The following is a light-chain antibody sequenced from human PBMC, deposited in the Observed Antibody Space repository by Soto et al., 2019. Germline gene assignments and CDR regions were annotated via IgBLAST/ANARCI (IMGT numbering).Light chain of an antibody. CDR3: SSYRSSSSYV. J-gene: IGLJ1*01. CDR2: DVT. V-gene: IGLV2-14*01. Sequence: QSALTQPASVAGSPGQSITPLCTGTSRAFGIYNSVSWYQQHPGKAPKLMIHDVTNRPSGVSDRFSGSKSGNTASLTISGLQAEDEADYYCSSYRSSSSYVFGTGTKVTVL. CDR1: SRAFGIYNS.